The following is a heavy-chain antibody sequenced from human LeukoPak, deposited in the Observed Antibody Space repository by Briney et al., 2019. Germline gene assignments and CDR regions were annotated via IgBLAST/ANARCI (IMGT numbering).Heavy chain of an antibody. CDR3: ASRGIAAAGSPRVDWYFDL. CDR2: IYNSGST. CDR1: GGSVSRYY. J-gene: IGHJ2*01. D-gene: IGHD6-13*01. V-gene: IGHV4-4*07. Sequence: PSETLSLICTVSGGSVSRYYWSWIRQSAGKGLEWIGRIYNSGSTTYNPSLKSRVTMSIDTSKNQFSLKLTSVIVADTAVYYCASRGIAAAGSPRVDWYFDLWGRGTLVTVSS.